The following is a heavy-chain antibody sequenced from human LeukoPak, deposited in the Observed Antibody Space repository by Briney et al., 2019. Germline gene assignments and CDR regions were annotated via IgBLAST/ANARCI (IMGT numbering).Heavy chain of an antibody. J-gene: IGHJ4*02. CDR1: GFNFSKYE. CDR3: AKERSGDPGGEEVFGAAPYDY. Sequence: GGSLRLSCAPTGFNFSKYEMNWLRQAPGRGLEWISAMSRGGITIYYADSVKGRFTISRDDARNSVFLQMTSLRPDDTAIYYCAKERSGDPGGEEVFGAAPYDYWGQGALVIVSS. D-gene: IGHD3-3*01. CDR2: MSRGGITI. V-gene: IGHV3-48*03.